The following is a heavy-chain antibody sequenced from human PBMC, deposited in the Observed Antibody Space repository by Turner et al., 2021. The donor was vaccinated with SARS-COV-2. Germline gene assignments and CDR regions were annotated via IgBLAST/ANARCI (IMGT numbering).Heavy chain of an antibody. CDR1: GFTFSSYS. Sequence: EVQLLVSVGGLVQLGGSLRLSCAASGFTFSSYSMNWVRQAAGKGLEWVSYISSSSSTIYYADSVKGRLNNSRENAKNSLNLQMNSLRAEDTAVYYWARGGGHYWGQGTLVTVSS. D-gene: IGHD3-16*01. CDR3: ARGGGHY. CDR2: ISSSSSTI. J-gene: IGHJ4*02. V-gene: IGHV3-48*01.